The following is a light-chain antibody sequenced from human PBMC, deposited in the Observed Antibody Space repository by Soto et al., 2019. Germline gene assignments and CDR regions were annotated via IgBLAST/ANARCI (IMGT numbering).Light chain of an antibody. Sequence: QSVLTQPPSMSAAPGQMVAISCSGTSSNIGDNSVSWYQHFPGTAPKVLIYDNNRRPSGIPYRFSGSKSGTSATLTIIGLQTGDEADYYCATWDSALSAGVFGGGTKVTVL. J-gene: IGLJ3*02. CDR3: ATWDSALSAGV. V-gene: IGLV1-51*01. CDR2: DNN. CDR1: SSNIGDNS.